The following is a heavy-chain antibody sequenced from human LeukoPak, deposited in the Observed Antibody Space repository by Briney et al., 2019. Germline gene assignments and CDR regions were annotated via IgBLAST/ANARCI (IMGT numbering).Heavy chain of an antibody. Sequence: PSETLSLTCTVSGGSISSYYWSWIRQPAGKGLEWIGRIYTSGSPNYNPSLKSRVTMSVDTSKNQFSLKLSSVTAADTAVYYCARCSYSSGCYWYFDLWGRGTLVTVSS. D-gene: IGHD6-19*01. V-gene: IGHV4-4*07. J-gene: IGHJ2*01. CDR2: IYTSGSP. CDR1: GGSISSYY. CDR3: ARCSYSSGCYWYFDL.